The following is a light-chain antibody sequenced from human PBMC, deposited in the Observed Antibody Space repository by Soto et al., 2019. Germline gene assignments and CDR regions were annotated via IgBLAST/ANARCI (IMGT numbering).Light chain of an antibody. V-gene: IGLV2-23*01. CDR2: EDN. CDR3: CSYAGSSTYL. J-gene: IGLJ1*01. Sequence: QSALTQPASVSGSPGQSITVSCTGTSSDVGNYNLVSWYQQHPGKAPKLMIYEDNKRPSGVSNRFSGSKSGNTASLTISGLQAEDEADYYCCSYAGSSTYLFGTGTKLTVL. CDR1: SSDVGNYNL.